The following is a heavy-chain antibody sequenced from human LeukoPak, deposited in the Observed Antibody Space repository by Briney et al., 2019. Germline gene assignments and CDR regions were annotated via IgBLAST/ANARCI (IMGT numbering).Heavy chain of an antibody. Sequence: SETLSLTCTVSGGSISSYYWSWIRQPPGKGLEWIGYIYYSGSTNYNPSLKSRVTISVDTSKNQFSLKLSSVTAADTAVYYCARGYRGWGLPLDYWGQGTLVTVSS. CDR1: GGSISSYY. V-gene: IGHV4-59*01. CDR3: ARGYRGWGLPLDY. CDR2: IYYSGST. J-gene: IGHJ4*02. D-gene: IGHD3-16*01.